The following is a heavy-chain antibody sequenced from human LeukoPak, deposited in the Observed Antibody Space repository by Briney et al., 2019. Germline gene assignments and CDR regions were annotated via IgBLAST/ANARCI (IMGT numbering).Heavy chain of an antibody. CDR2: LSGSGAST. J-gene: IGHJ4*02. CDR1: GFTFSSYA. CDR3: AKQKGYCSGGSCYYSDY. V-gene: IGHV3-23*01. Sequence: GGSLRLSCAASGFTFSSYAMSWVRQAPGKGRKWVSTLSGSGASTSYADSVKRRFTISRDNSKNTLYLQMNSLRAEDTARYYCAKQKGYCSGGSCYYSDYWGQGTLVTVSS. D-gene: IGHD2-15*01.